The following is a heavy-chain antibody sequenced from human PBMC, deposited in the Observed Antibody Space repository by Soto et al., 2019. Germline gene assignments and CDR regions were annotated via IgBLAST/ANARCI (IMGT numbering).Heavy chain of an antibody. CDR3: ARDRKYYYGSGSYFHDAFDI. J-gene: IGHJ3*02. CDR2: IYYSGST. D-gene: IGHD3-10*01. V-gene: IGHV4-59*01. Sequence: SETLSLTCIVSGVSISSYYWSWIRQPPGKGLEWIGYIYYSGSTNYNPSLKSRVTISVDTSKNQFSLKLSSVTAADTAVYYCARDRKYYYGSGSYFHDAFDIWGQGTMVTVSS. CDR1: GVSISSYY.